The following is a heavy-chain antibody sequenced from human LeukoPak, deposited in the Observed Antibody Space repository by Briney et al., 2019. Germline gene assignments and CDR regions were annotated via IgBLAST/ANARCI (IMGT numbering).Heavy chain of an antibody. J-gene: IGHJ4*02. V-gene: IGHV4-4*07. D-gene: IGHD3-22*01. CDR3: ARGGSSGYYYG. CDR2: LYTSGSA. CDR1: GGSISSYY. Sequence: PSETLSLTCTVSGGSISSYYWSWIRQPAGKGLEWIGRLYTSGSANYNPSLKSRVTMSVDTSKNQFSLKLTSMTAADTAVYYCARGGSSGYYYGWGQGTLVTVSS.